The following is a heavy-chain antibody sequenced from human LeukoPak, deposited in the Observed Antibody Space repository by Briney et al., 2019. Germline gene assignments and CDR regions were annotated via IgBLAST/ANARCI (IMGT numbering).Heavy chain of an antibody. D-gene: IGHD5-12*01. CDR3: ARDRSGYSGYDFFDY. J-gene: IGHJ4*02. Sequence: GGSLRLSCAASGFTFSSYWMSWVRRAPGKGLEWVANIKQDGSEKYYVDSVKGRFTISRDNAKNSLYLQMNSLRAEDTAVYYCARDRSGYSGYDFFDYWGQGALVTVSS. V-gene: IGHV3-7*01. CDR1: GFTFSSYW. CDR2: IKQDGSEK.